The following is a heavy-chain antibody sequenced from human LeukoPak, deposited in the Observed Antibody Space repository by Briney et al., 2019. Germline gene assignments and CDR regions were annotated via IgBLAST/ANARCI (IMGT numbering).Heavy chain of an antibody. CDR1: GGSFSTYY. J-gene: IGHJ1*01. V-gene: IGHV4-34*01. CDR2: ISHTGSA. Sequence: PSETLSLTCAVYGGSFSTYYWNWIRQPPGKGLEWIGEISHTGSAKYNASLKSRVTMSVDTSKNQFSLRLSSVTAADTAVYYCARQSCTSINCDRGYFHSWGQGTLVTVSS. D-gene: IGHD2/OR15-2a*01. CDR3: ARQSCTSINCDRGYFHS.